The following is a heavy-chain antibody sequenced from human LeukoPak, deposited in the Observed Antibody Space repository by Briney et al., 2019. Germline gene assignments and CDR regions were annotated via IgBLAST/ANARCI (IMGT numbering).Heavy chain of an antibody. CDR2: IYYSGST. CDR3: ARLTVLEAAAGPRVFDY. Sequence: SETLSLTCTVSGGSISSSSYYWGWIRQPPGKGLEWIGSIYYSGSTNYNPSLKSRVTISVDTSKNQFSLKLSSVTAADTAVYYCARLTVLEAAAGPRVFDYWGQGTLVTVSS. J-gene: IGHJ4*02. V-gene: IGHV4-39*07. D-gene: IGHD6-13*01. CDR1: GGSISSSSYY.